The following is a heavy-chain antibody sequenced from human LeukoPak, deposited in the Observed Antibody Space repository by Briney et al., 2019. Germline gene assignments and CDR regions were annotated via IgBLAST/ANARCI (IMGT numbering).Heavy chain of an antibody. CDR3: ARDRGTMVRGFGYAFDI. J-gene: IGHJ3*02. Sequence: GGSLRLSCAASGFTFSSYSMNWVRQAPGEGLEWVSSISSSSSYIYYADSVKGRFTISRDNAKNSLYLQMNSLRAEDTAVYYCARDRGTMVRGFGYAFDIWGQGTMVTVSS. CDR1: GFTFSSYS. CDR2: ISSSSSYI. D-gene: IGHD3-10*01. V-gene: IGHV3-21*01.